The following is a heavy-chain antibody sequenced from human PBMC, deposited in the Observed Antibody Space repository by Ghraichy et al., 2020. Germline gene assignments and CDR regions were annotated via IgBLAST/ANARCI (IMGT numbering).Heavy chain of an antibody. CDR3: ARTGSGWYDFDY. Sequence: SETLSLTCTVSGGSISSSSYYWGWIRQPPGKGLEWIGSIYYSGSTYYNPSLKSRVTISADTSKNQFSLKLSSVTAADTAVYYCARTGSGWYDFDYWGQGTLVTVSS. J-gene: IGHJ4*02. V-gene: IGHV4-39*01. D-gene: IGHD6-19*01. CDR2: IYYSGST. CDR1: GGSISSSSYY.